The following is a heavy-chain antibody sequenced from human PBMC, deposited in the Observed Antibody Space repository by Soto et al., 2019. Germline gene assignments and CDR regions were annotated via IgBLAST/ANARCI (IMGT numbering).Heavy chain of an antibody. CDR2: ISGTGGST. D-gene: IGHD3-22*01. V-gene: IGHV3-23*01. CDR1: GFTFSSYA. CDR3: AKEMNSGYYLFEY. J-gene: IGHJ4*02. Sequence: PGGSLRLSCAASGFTFSSYAMSWVRQAPGKGLEWVSTISGTGGSTYYPDSVKGRFTISRDNSKNTVYLQMNSLRAEDAAVYYCAKEMNSGYYLFEYWGQGTLVTVSS.